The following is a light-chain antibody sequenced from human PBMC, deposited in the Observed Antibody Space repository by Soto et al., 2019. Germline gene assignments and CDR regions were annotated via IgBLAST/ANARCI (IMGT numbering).Light chain of an antibody. CDR3: QQTNSFPRT. J-gene: IGKJ1*01. Sequence: TKMTSTPRTLFASVGDRVTITCRASQSISSWLAWYQQKPGKAPKLLIYKASTLESGVPSRFSGSGSGTDFTLTINSLQPEDIATYYCQQTNSFPRTFGQGTKVDIK. CDR2: KAS. CDR1: QSISSW. V-gene: IGKV1-5*03.